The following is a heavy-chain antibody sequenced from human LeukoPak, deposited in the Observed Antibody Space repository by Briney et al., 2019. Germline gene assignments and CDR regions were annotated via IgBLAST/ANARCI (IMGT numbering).Heavy chain of an antibody. CDR1: GFTLSNYD. CDR3: VRRGIVVRRVVLFCANEQAYDFDY. V-gene: IGHV3-23*01. CDR2: LRESGGGT. J-gene: IGHJ4*01. D-gene: IGHD3-10*01. Sequence: GGSLRLSCAASGFTLSNYDMIWVRQAPGRGLEWVSGLRESGGGTYYTDSVKGRFTISRDKSKNPLYLQMNSLRAEPTAVNYRVRRGIVVRRVVLFCANEQAYDFDYWGHGTLVTVSS.